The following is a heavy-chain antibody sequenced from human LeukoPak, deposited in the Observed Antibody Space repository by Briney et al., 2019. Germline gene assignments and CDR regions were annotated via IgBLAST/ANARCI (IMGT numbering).Heavy chain of an antibody. J-gene: IGHJ6*02. Sequence: PGGSLRLSCAASGFTFSDYYMSWIRQAPGKGLEWVSYISSSSSYTNYADSVKGRFTISRDNAKNSLYLQMNSLRAEDTAVYYCARYEYSYVYGMDVWGQGTTVTVSS. CDR3: ARYEYSYVYGMDV. CDR2: ISSSSSYT. CDR1: GFTFSDYY. D-gene: IGHD5-18*01. V-gene: IGHV3-11*03.